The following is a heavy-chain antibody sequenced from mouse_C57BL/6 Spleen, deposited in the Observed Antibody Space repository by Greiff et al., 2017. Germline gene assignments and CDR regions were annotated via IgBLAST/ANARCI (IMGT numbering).Heavy chain of an antibody. CDR2: IDPETGGT. CDR3: TSYDYEGYYAMDY. V-gene: IGHV1-15*01. CDR1: GYTFTDYE. J-gene: IGHJ4*01. D-gene: IGHD2-4*01. Sequence: QVQLQQSGAELVRPGASVTLSCKASGYTFTDYEIHWVKQTPVHGLEWIGAIDPETGGTSYNQQFKGKAILTADKSSSTDYMLLRSRTSEDSAVYYCTSYDYEGYYAMDYWGQGTSVTVSS.